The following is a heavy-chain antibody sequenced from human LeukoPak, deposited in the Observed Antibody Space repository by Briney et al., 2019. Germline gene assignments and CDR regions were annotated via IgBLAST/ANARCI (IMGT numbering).Heavy chain of an antibody. CDR2: SDPSESYT. J-gene: IGHJ4*02. D-gene: IGHD4-17*01. CDR3: ARYYGDYGYYFDY. V-gene: IGHV5-10-1*01. CDR1: GYSFTSYW. Sequence: GESLKISCNGSGYSFTSYWISLGRPMSGKGLEWRGRSDPSESYTNCSSSFQGHVTISADKSISTAYLQWSSLKASDTAMYYCARYYGDYGYYFDYWGQGALVTVAS.